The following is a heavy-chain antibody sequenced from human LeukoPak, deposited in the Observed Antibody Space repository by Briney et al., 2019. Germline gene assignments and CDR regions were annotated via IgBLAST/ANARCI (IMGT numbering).Heavy chain of an antibody. D-gene: IGHD2-21*01. V-gene: IGHV3-7*03. CDR1: GFSFSSYW. Sequence: GGSLRLSCTASGFSFSSYWMIWVRQAPGKGLEWVANIKQNGAEEYYMDSVKGRFAISRDNAKNSVSLQMNSLRVEDTAMYYCARYTVVSSPGAFDLWGQGTMVTVSS. J-gene: IGHJ3*01. CDR2: IKQNGAEE. CDR3: ARYTVVSSPGAFDL.